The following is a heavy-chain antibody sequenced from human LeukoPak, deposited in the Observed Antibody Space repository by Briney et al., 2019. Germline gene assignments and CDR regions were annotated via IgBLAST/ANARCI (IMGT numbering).Heavy chain of an antibody. J-gene: IGHJ4*02. D-gene: IGHD6-13*01. CDR1: GGSISSGSYY. CDR3: ASRDSSSSIDY. V-gene: IGHV4-61*02. CDR2: IYTSGST. Sequence: KPSETLSLTCTVSGGSISSGSYYWSWIRQPAGMGLEWIGRIYTSGSTNYNPSLKSRVTISVDTSKNQFSLKLSSVTAADTAVYYCASRDSSSSIDYWGQGTLVTVSS.